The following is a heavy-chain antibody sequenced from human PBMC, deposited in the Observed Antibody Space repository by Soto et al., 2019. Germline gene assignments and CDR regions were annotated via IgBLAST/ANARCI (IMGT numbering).Heavy chain of an antibody. D-gene: IGHD1-26*01. CDR1: GGSFSGYY. CDR2: IKHSGST. Sequence: SETLSLTCAVYGGSFSGYYWSWIRHPPGKGLEWIGEIKHSGSTNYNPSLKSRVTISVDTSKNQFSLKLSSVAAADTAVYYCARVYSGPRAFDIWGQGTTVTVSS. J-gene: IGHJ3*02. V-gene: IGHV4-34*01. CDR3: ARVYSGPRAFDI.